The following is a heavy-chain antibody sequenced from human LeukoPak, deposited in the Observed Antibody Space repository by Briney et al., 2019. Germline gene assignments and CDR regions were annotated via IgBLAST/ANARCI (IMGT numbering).Heavy chain of an antibody. V-gene: IGHV3-48*03. CDR2: ISSSGSTI. Sequence: GGSLRLSRAASGFTFSSYEMNWVRQAPGKGLEWVSYISSSGSTIYYADSVKGRFTISRDNAKNSLYLQMNSLRAEDTAVYYCARGSIVATLDYWGQGTLVTVSS. J-gene: IGHJ4*02. CDR3: ARGSIVATLDY. D-gene: IGHD5-12*01. CDR1: GFTFSSYE.